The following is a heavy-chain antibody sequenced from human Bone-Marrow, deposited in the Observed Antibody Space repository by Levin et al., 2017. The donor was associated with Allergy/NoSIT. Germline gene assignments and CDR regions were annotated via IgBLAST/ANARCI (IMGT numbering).Heavy chain of an antibody. J-gene: IGHJ4*02. Sequence: PGGSLRLSCAASGFTFSSHGMSWVRQAPGKGLEWVSAISGSGGNTYYADSVKGRFTISRDNSKNTLDLQMNSLRAEDTAVYYCAKGWQWLYFDYWGQGTLVTVSS. D-gene: IGHD6-19*01. CDR3: AKGWQWLYFDY. CDR1: GFTFSSHG. CDR2: ISGSGGNT. V-gene: IGHV3-23*01.